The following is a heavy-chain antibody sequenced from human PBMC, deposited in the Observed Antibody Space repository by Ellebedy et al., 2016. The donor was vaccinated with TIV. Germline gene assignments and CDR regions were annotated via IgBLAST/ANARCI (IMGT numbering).Heavy chain of an antibody. CDR1: GFTFHGYA. Sequence: PGGSLRLSCAASGFTFHGYAMHWVRQAPAKGLEWVAVIAYDGSKEYYTDSVKGRFTISRDNSENTLSLQMNSLRADDTAVYYCARDWGAVVLPTAGILNWFDPWGQGTLVTVSS. CDR2: IAYDGSKE. J-gene: IGHJ5*02. V-gene: IGHV3-30*04. D-gene: IGHD2-15*01. CDR3: ARDWGAVVLPTAGILNWFDP.